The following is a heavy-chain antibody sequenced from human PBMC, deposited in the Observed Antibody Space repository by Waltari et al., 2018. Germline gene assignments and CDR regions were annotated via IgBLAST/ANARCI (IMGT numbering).Heavy chain of an antibody. CDR1: GGTFSSYA. V-gene: IGHV1-69*09. Sequence: QVQLVQSGAEVKKPGSSVKVSCKASGGTFSSYAISWVRQAPGQGLDWMGRVIPNLGIANYAQKVKGRVTITADKSTSTAYMELSSLRSEDTAVYYCARYCSSTSCYYAVDIWGQGTMVTVSS. CDR3: ARYCSSTSCYYAVDI. D-gene: IGHD2-2*01. J-gene: IGHJ3*02. CDR2: VIPNLGIA.